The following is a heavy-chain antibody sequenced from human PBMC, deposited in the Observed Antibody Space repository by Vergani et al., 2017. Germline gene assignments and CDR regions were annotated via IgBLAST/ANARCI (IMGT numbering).Heavy chain of an antibody. CDR1: GGSISSHY. D-gene: IGHD6-13*01. CDR2: IYYSGST. J-gene: IGHJ6*02. Sequence: QVQLQESGPGLVKPSETLSLTCTVSGGSISSHYWSWIRQPPGKGLEWIGYIYYSGSTNYNPSLKSRVTISVDTSKNQFSLKLSSVTAADTAVYYCARGHAGDSGSWYYYYYGMDVWGQGTTVTVSS. CDR3: ARGHAGDSGSWYYYYYGMDV. V-gene: IGHV4-59*11.